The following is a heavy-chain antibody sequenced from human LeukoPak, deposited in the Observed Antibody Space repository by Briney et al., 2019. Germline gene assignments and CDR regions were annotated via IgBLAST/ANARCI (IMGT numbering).Heavy chain of an antibody. Sequence: EASVKVSCKASGYTFTSYGISWVRQAPGQGLEWMGWISAYNGNTNYAQKLQGRVTMTTDTSTSTAYMELRSLRSDDTAVYYCARDTGPSGSYSYYFDHWGQGTLVTVSS. CDR3: ARDTGPSGSYSYYFDH. CDR2: ISAYNGNT. CDR1: GYTFTSYG. D-gene: IGHD1-26*01. J-gene: IGHJ4*02. V-gene: IGHV1-18*01.